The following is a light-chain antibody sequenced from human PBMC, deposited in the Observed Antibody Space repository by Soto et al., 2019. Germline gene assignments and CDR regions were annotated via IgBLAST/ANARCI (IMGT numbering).Light chain of an antibody. CDR1: QRIATW. CDR2: GAS. Sequence: DIPLTQSPSTLSASVGDRVTITCRASQRIATWLAWYQHQPGSAPKLLIYGASTLQSGVPSRFSGSGSGAEFTLTIDNLQPEDFATYYCQQFNSYTITFGQGTRLEIK. J-gene: IGKJ5*01. V-gene: IGKV1-5*01. CDR3: QQFNSYTIT.